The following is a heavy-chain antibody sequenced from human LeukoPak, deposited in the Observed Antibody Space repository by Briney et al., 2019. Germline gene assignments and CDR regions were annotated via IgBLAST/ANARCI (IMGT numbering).Heavy chain of an antibody. Sequence: KSSETLSLTCTVSGGSISSYYWSWIRQPPGKGLEWIGYIYYSGSTNYNPSLKSRVTISVDTSKNQFSLKLSSVTAADTAVYYCARPGYSSSWYFYWGQGTLVTVSS. J-gene: IGHJ4*02. D-gene: IGHD6-13*01. CDR3: ARPGYSSSWYFY. V-gene: IGHV4-59*01. CDR1: GGSISSYY. CDR2: IYYSGST.